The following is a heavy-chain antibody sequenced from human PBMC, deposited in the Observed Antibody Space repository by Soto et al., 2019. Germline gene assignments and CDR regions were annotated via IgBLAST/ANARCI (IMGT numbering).Heavy chain of an antibody. V-gene: IGHV4-39*01. Sequence: SETLSLTCSVSDGSFNSATYYWAWIRQFAGEGVEWIGSINYSGTTYYNPSLKSRGTLSGDTIRSQLSLNMSSVTATDTAVDFCARQGGKVRSVEWLAIDPWGQGTLVTVSS. CDR2: INYSGTT. CDR1: DGSFNSATYY. CDR3: ARQGGKVRSVEWLAIDP. D-gene: IGHD3-3*01. J-gene: IGHJ5*02.